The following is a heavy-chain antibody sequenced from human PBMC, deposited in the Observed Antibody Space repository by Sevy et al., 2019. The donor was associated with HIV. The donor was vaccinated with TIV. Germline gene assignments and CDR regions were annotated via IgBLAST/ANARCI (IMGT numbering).Heavy chain of an antibody. CDR1: GYTFTGYY. Sequence: ASVKVSCKASGYTFTGYYMHWVRQAPGQGLEWMGWINPNSGGTNYAQKFQGRVTMTRDTSISTAYMELSRLRSDDTAVYYCARDLELGYCSSTSCPTPDYYYYYYMDVWGKGTTVTVSS. V-gene: IGHV1-2*02. CDR3: ARDLELGYCSSTSCPTPDYYYYYYMDV. D-gene: IGHD2-2*01. J-gene: IGHJ6*03. CDR2: INPNSGGT.